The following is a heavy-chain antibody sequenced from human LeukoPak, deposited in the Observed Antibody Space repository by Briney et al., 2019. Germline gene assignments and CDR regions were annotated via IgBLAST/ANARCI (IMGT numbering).Heavy chain of an antibody. V-gene: IGHV1-2*06. CDR2: INPSSGGT. CDR1: GYTFTGYY. Sequence: GASVKVSCKVSGYTFTGYYLHCVRQAPGQGLEWMGRINPSSGGTNYAQKFQGRVTMTRDTSINTAYMDLSSLRSDDTAVYYCTRGPSGSDYWGQGTLVTVSS. D-gene: IGHD3-10*01. J-gene: IGHJ4*02. CDR3: TRGPSGSDY.